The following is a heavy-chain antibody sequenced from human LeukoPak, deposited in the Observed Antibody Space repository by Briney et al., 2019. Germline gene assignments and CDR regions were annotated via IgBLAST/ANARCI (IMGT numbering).Heavy chain of an antibody. D-gene: IGHD6-13*01. CDR3: AREVAAAESWFDP. Sequence: GASVKVSCKASGYTFTGYHMHWVRQAPGQGLEWMGWINPNSGGTNYAQKFQGRVTMTRDTSISTAYMELSRLRSDDTAVYYCAREVAAAESWFDPWGQGTLVTVSS. CDR1: GYTFTGYH. V-gene: IGHV1-2*02. CDR2: INPNSGGT. J-gene: IGHJ5*02.